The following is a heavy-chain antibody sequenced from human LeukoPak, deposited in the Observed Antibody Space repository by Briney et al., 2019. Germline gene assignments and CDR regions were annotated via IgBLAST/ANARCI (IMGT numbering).Heavy chain of an antibody. CDR1: GGSISSSTYY. D-gene: IGHD1-1*01. CDR3: ARSGNDGGEIDY. J-gene: IGHJ4*02. CDR2: IYYSGST. Sequence: SETLSLTCTVSGGSISSSTYYWGWIRQPPGKGLEWIGYIYYSGSTNYNPSLKSRVTISVDTSKNQFSLKLSSVTAADTAVYYCARSGNDGGEIDYWGQGTLVTVSS. V-gene: IGHV4-61*05.